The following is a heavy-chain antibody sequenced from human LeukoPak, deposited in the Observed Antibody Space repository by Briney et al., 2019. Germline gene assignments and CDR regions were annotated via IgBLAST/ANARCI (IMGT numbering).Heavy chain of an antibody. CDR2: IYYSGST. D-gene: IGHD3-10*01. Sequence: SETLSLTCTVSGGSISSYYWSWIRQPPGKGLEWIGYIYYSGSTNYNPSLKSRVTISVDTSKNQFSLKLSSVTAADTAVYYCARDGSGSYYWFDPWGQGTLVTVSS. J-gene: IGHJ5*02. CDR3: ARDGSGSYYWFDP. CDR1: GGSISSYY. V-gene: IGHV4-59*01.